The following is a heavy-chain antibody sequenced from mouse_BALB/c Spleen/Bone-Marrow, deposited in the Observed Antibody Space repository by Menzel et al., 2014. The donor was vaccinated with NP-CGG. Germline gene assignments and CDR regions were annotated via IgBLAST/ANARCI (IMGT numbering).Heavy chain of an antibody. CDR2: VLPGSGST. V-gene: IGHV1-9*01. J-gene: IGHJ4*01. CDR1: GYTFSTYW. Sequence: QVQLKESGAELMKPGASVKISCKATGYTFSTYWIEWVKQRPGHGLEWIGEVLPGSGSTNYNEKFKGKATLTADTSSNTAYIQLSSLTSEDSAVYYCARWGSSRAMDYWGQGTSVTVSS. CDR3: ARWGSSRAMDY. D-gene: IGHD3-1*01.